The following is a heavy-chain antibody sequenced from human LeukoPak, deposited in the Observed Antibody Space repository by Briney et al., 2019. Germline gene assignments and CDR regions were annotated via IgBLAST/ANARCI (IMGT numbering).Heavy chain of an antibody. CDR1: GGSISSYY. J-gene: IGHJ4*02. D-gene: IGHD3-10*02. CDR3: ARGGSLWSGY. V-gene: IGHV4-59*01. Sequence: SETLSLTCTVSGGSISSYYWSWIRQPPGKGLEWIGYIYYSGSTNYNPSLKSRVTISVDTSKNQFSLKLSSVTAADTAVYYCARGGSLWSGYWGQGTLVTVSS. CDR2: IYYSGST.